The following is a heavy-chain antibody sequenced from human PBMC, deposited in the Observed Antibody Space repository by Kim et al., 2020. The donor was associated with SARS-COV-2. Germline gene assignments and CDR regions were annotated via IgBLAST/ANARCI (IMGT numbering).Heavy chain of an antibody. V-gene: IGHV1-18*01. D-gene: IGHD4-17*01. J-gene: IGHJ5*02. Sequence: TDYAQNFQGRVTLTAETSTNTAYMELRSLKSDDTAVYYCARDGDAYGDFVSWGQGTLVTVSS. CDR2: T. CDR3: ARDGDAYGDFVS.